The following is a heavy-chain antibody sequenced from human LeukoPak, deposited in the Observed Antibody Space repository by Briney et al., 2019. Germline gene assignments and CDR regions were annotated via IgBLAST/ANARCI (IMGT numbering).Heavy chain of an antibody. CDR3: AREXPLSGYCDY. CDR1: GGTFSSYA. V-gene: IGHV1-69*01. CDR2: IIPIFGTA. Sequence: SVKVSCKASGGTFSSYAISWVRQAPGQGLEWMGGIIPIFGTANYAQKFQGRVTITADESTSTAYMELSSLRSEDTAVYYCAREXPLSGYCDYWGQGTLVTVSS. J-gene: IGHJ4*02. D-gene: IGHD3-22*01.